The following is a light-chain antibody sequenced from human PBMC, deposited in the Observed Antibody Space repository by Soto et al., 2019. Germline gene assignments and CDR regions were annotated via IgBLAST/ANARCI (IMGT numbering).Light chain of an antibody. Sequence: DIQMTQSPSTLSASVGDRVTITCRASQSIPNWLAWYQQKPGTAPKLLRDDASSFHSGVPSRFSGRGSGTECTRTISSLQPDDFATYYCQQYNAYPWTVGLGTKVDIK. CDR2: DAS. V-gene: IGKV1-5*01. CDR3: QQYNAYPWT. J-gene: IGKJ1*01. CDR1: QSIPNW.